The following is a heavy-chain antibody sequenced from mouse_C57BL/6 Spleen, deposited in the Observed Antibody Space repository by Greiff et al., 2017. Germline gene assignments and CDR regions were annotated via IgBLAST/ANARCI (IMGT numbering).Heavy chain of an antibody. CDR1: GYTFTSYC. Sequence: QVQLKQSGPDLAKPGASVKLSCKASGYTFTSYCLHWVNQRPGQGLEWIGYINPSSGSTKYNQKFKDKATLTADKSSSTAYMQLSSQTDEDSEFCYSAKQIDGYKGSLDYWGQGTTLTVSS. V-gene: IGHV1-7*01. CDR2: INPSSGST. J-gene: IGHJ2*01. CDR3: AKQIDGYKGSLDY. D-gene: IGHD2-3*01.